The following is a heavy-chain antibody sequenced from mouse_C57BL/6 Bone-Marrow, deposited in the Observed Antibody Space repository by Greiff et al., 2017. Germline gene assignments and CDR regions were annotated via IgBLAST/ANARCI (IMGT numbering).Heavy chain of an antibody. J-gene: IGHJ4*01. D-gene: IGHD1-1*01. CDR2: IDPETGGT. Sequence: VQLVESGAELVRPGASVTLSCKASGYTFTDYEMHWVKQTPVHGLEWIGAIDPETGGTAYNQKFKGKAILTADKSSSTAYMELRSLTSEDSAVYYYTSRQYYGRSYPYYYAMDYWGQGTSVTVSS. V-gene: IGHV1-15*01. CDR1: GYTFTDYE. CDR3: TSRQYYGRSYPYYYAMDY.